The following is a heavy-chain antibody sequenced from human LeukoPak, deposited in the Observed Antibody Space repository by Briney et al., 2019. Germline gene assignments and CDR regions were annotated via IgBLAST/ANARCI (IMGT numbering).Heavy chain of an antibody. V-gene: IGHV3-21*01. CDR3: ASNNPTYYYDSSGYPDY. D-gene: IGHD3-22*01. Sequence: PGGSLRLSCAASGFTFSSYSMNWVRQAPGKGLEWVSSISSSSSYIYYADSVKGRFTISRDNAKNSLYLQMNSLRAEDTAVYYCASNNPTYYYDSSGYPDYWGQGTLVTVSS. CDR1: GFTFSSYS. CDR2: ISSSSSYI. J-gene: IGHJ4*02.